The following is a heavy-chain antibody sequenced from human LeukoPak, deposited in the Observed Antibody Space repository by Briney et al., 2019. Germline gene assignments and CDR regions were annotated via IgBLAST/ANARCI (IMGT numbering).Heavy chain of an antibody. CDR3: ARRGGYSGYDREPEFDY. Sequence: ASVKVSCKASGYTFSYYGISWVRQAPGQGLEWMGWISAYNGNTNYAQKLQGRVTMTTDTSTSTAYMELRSLRSDDTAVYYCARRGGYSGYDREPEFDYWGQGTLVTVSS. V-gene: IGHV1-18*01. CDR2: ISAYNGNT. J-gene: IGHJ4*02. CDR1: GYTFSYYG. D-gene: IGHD5-12*01.